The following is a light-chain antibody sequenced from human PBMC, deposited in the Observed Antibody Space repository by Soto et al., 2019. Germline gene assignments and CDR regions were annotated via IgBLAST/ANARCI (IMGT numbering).Light chain of an antibody. CDR3: QQYGSSPRT. V-gene: IGKV3-20*01. J-gene: IGKJ1*01. CDR1: QSVSSSY. Sequence: DIVLTQSPGTLSLSPGERYTLSCMASQSVSSSYLAWYQLKPGQAPRLLIYGASSRATGIPDRFGGSGSGTDFTLTISRLDPEDFAVYFCQQYGSSPRTFGQGTKVDIK. CDR2: GAS.